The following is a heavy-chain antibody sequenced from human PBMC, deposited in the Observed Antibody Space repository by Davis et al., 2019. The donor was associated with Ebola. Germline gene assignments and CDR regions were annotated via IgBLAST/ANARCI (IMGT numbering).Heavy chain of an antibody. CDR2: IYYSGST. V-gene: IGHV4-39*07. J-gene: IGHJ5*02. CDR3: ARVVAATSGWFDP. CDR1: GGSISSSSYY. D-gene: IGHD2-15*01. Sequence: GSLRLSCTVSGGSISSSSYYWGWLRQPPRKGLEWIGSIYYSGSTYYNPSLKSRVTISVDTSKNQFSLKLSPVTAADTAVYYCARVVAATSGWFDPWGQGTLVTVSS.